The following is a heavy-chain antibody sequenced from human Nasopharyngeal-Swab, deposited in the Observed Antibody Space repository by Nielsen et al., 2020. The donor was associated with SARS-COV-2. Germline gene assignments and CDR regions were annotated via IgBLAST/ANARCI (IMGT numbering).Heavy chain of an antibody. CDR3: ARDHLMTVTIPYYYYGMDV. CDR1: GFTFSSYS. CDR2: ISSGGDTI. J-gene: IGHJ6*02. D-gene: IGHD4-11*01. V-gene: IGHV3-48*01. Sequence: GESLKISCAASGFTFSSYSMNWVRQAPGKGLEWVSYISSGGDTIYYSDSVKGRFTISRDNAKNSLYLQMNSLRAEDTAVYYCARDHLMTVTIPYYYYGMDVWGQGTTVTVSS.